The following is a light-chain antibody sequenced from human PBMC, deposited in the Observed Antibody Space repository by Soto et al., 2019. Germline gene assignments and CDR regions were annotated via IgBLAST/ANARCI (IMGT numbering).Light chain of an antibody. CDR3: QKYNSALFT. CDR2: AAS. V-gene: IGKV1-27*01. J-gene: IGKJ3*01. CDR1: QGISNF. Sequence: DIQMTQSPSSLSASVGDRVTITCRASQGISNFLAWYQQKPGKVPKLLIYAASTLQSGVPSRFSGSGSGTDFTLTISSLQPEDVASYYCQKYNSALFTFGPGTKVDIK.